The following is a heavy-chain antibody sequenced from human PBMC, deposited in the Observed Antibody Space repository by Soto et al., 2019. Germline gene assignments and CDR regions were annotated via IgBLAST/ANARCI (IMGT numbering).Heavy chain of an antibody. CDR3: ARDARDGYNRYFDY. D-gene: IGHD5-12*01. V-gene: IGHV3-30*03. Sequence: GGSLRLSCAASGFTFSSYGMHWVRQAPGKGLEWVAVISYDGSNKYYADSVKGRFTISRDNSKNTLYLQMNSLRAEDTAVYYCARDARDGYNRYFDYWGQGTLVTVSS. J-gene: IGHJ4*02. CDR1: GFTFSSYG. CDR2: ISYDGSNK.